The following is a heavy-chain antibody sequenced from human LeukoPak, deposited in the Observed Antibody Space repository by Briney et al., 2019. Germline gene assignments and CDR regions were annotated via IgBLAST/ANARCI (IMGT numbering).Heavy chain of an antibody. CDR1: GFTFSSYA. Sequence: GRSLRLSCAASGFTFSSYAMHWVRQAPGKGLEWVAVISYDGSNKYYADSVKGRFTISRDNSKNTLYLQMNSLRAEDTAVYYCARAGADILTSYYFDYWGQGTLVTVSS. D-gene: IGHD3-9*01. CDR3: ARAGADILTSYYFDY. J-gene: IGHJ4*02. CDR2: ISYDGSNK. V-gene: IGHV3-30-3*01.